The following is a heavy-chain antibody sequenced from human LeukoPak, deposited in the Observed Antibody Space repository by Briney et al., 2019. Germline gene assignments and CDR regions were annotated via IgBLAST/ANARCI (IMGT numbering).Heavy chain of an antibody. D-gene: IGHD5-12*01. V-gene: IGHV1-18*04. Sequence: VASVKVSCKASGYTFTSYGISWVRQAPGQGLEWMGWISACNGNTNYAQKLQGRVTMTTDTSTSTAYMELRSLRSDDTAVYYCARMGDSGDEGESDYWGQGTLVTVSS. CDR2: ISACNGNT. J-gene: IGHJ4*02. CDR1: GYTFTSYG. CDR3: ARMGDSGDEGESDY.